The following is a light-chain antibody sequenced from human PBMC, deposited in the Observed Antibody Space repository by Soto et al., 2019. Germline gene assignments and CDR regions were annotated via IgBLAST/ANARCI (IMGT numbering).Light chain of an antibody. CDR1: KLGNDF. CDR2: QDR. Sequence: SYELTQPPSVSVSPGQTASITCSGDKLGNDFAYWYQQKPGQSPVLVIYQDRKRPSGISERFSGSSSGDTATLTISGTQAIDEADYYCQAWDSATRVIFGGGTKVTVL. V-gene: IGLV3-1*01. CDR3: QAWDSATRVI. J-gene: IGLJ2*01.